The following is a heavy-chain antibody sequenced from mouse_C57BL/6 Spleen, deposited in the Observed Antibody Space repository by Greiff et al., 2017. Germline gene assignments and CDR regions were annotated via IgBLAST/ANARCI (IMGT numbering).Heavy chain of an antibody. CDR2: ISSGSSTI. J-gene: IGHJ4*01. CDR3: ARTIVTTRGYYYAMDY. D-gene: IGHD2-5*01. Sequence: EVQLQESGGGLVKPGGSLKLSCAASGFTFSDYGMHWVRQAPEKGLEWVAYISSGSSTIYYADTVKGRFTISRDNAKNTLFLQMTSLRSEDTAMYYCARTIVTTRGYYYAMDYWGQGTSVTVSS. V-gene: IGHV5-17*01. CDR1: GFTFSDYG.